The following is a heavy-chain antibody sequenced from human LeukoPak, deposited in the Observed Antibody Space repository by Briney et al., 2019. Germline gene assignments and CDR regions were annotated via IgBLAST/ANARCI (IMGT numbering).Heavy chain of an antibody. CDR3: ARDSGSQQWLANYYYYGMDV. CDR2: IWYDGSNK. Sequence: TGRSLRLSCAASGFTFSSYGMHWVRQAPGKGLEWVAVIWYDGSNKYYADSVKGRFTISRDNSKNTLYLQMNSLRAEDTAVYYCARDSGSQQWLANYYYYGMDVWGQGTTVTVSS. D-gene: IGHD6-19*01. V-gene: IGHV3-33*01. J-gene: IGHJ6*02. CDR1: GFTFSSYG.